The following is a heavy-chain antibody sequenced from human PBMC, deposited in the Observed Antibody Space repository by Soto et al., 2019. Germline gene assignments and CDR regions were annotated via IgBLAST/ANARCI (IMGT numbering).Heavy chain of an antibody. Sequence: GGSLRLSCTASGFTFGDYAMSWFRQAPGKGLEWVGFIRSKAYGGTTEYAASVKGRFTISRDDSKSIAYLQMNSLKTEDTAVYYCTRDYGDLILLGFDYWGQGTLVTVSS. CDR1: GFTFGDYA. D-gene: IGHD4-17*01. V-gene: IGHV3-49*03. CDR2: IRSKAYGGTT. CDR3: TRDYGDLILLGFDY. J-gene: IGHJ4*02.